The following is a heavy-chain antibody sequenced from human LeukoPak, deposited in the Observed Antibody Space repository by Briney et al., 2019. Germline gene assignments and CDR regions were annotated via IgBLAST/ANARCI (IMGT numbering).Heavy chain of an antibody. CDR3: ARGVTMVRGVIIPEYFQH. V-gene: IGHV3-64*01. Sequence: GGSLRLSCAASGFTFTSYSMNWVRQAPGKGLEYVSAISSNGGSTYYANSVKGRFTISRDNSKNTLYLQMGSLRAEDMAVYYCARGVTMVRGVIIPEYFQHWGQGTLVTVSS. D-gene: IGHD3-10*01. CDR2: ISSNGGST. J-gene: IGHJ1*01. CDR1: GFTFTSYS.